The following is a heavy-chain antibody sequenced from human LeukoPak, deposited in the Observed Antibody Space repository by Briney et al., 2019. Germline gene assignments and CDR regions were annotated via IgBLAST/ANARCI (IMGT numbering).Heavy chain of an antibody. Sequence: GGSLRLSCAASGFTFSNYAMSWVRQAPGKALEWVSAITSGGGTTYYAGSVKGWFTISRDNSKNTLYLQMNSLRAEDTAVYYCARDPPRAAWVFDYWGQGTLVSVSS. V-gene: IGHV3-23*01. CDR3: ARDPPRAAWVFDY. D-gene: IGHD6-25*01. J-gene: IGHJ4*02. CDR2: ITSGGGTT. CDR1: GFTFSNYA.